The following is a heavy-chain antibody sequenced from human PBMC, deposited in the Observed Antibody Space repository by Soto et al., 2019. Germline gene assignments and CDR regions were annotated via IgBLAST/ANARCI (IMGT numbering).Heavy chain of an antibody. CDR3: ARGLRLSSSSRPDHYYYYGMDV. J-gene: IGHJ6*02. CDR1: GYSFTSYW. Sequence: PGESLKISCKGSGYSFTSYWIGWVRQMPGKGLEWMGIIYPGDSDTRYSPSFQGQVTISADKSISTAYLQWSSLKASDTAMYYCARGLRLSSSSRPDHYYYYGMDVWGQGTTVTVSS. D-gene: IGHD6-6*01. CDR2: IYPGDSDT. V-gene: IGHV5-51*01.